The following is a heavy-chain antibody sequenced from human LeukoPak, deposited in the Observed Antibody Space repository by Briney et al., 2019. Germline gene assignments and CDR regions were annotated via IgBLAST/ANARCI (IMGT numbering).Heavy chain of an antibody. Sequence: GESLKISCKGSGYSFTTYWIGWVRQMPGKGLEWMGIIYPGDSETTYSPSFQGQVTISADKSVTTAYLQWSSLKASDTAMYYCARHGPNSSGYIGYWGQGTLVTVSS. D-gene: IGHD3-22*01. V-gene: IGHV5-51*01. CDR3: ARHGPNSSGYIGY. J-gene: IGHJ4*02. CDR2: IYPGDSET. CDR1: GYSFTTYW.